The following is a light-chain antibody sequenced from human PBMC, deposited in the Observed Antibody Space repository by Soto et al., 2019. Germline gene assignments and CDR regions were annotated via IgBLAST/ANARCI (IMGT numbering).Light chain of an antibody. V-gene: IGLV2-8*01. CDR1: SNDVGHSSF. CDR3: NAQADNGKHV. J-gene: IGLJ1*01. Sequence: QSALTQPPSASGSPGQSVTISCTGNSNDVGHSSFISWYQQHPGKGPKLIIYEVSKRPSGVPDRFSGSKSGNTASLSVSGIQDEDEAVYFCNAQADNGKHVFGTGTKVTVL. CDR2: EVS.